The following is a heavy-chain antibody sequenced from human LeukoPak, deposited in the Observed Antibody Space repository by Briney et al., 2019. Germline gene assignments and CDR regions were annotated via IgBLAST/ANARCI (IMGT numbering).Heavy chain of an antibody. Sequence: PGGSLRLSCAASGFTFDDYAMHWVRQAPGKGLEWVSGISWNSGSIGYADSVKGRFTISRDNAKNSLYLQMNSLRAEDTAVYYCARDGAGDYHNPYYYYYGMDVWGQGTTVTVSS. CDR1: GFTFDDYA. D-gene: IGHD4-17*01. CDR2: ISWNSGSI. CDR3: ARDGAGDYHNPYYYYYGMDV. V-gene: IGHV3-9*01. J-gene: IGHJ6*02.